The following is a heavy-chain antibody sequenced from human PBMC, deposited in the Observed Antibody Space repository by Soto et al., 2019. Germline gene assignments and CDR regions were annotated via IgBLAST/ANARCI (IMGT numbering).Heavy chain of an antibody. CDR2: INPKFGDT. J-gene: IGHJ6*02. D-gene: IGHD3-10*01. CDR3: ARNMDYYYGPGSGNGHGV. CDR1: GYTFTAYY. Sequence: QVQLVQSGAEVKEPGVSLRVSCEASGYTFTAYYIHWVRQVPGQGLEWMGWINPKFGDTTYAQDFQGRVTMTRDMSISTVYMELSRLTSDDTAIYYCARNMDYYYGPGSGNGHGVWGQGTTVTVFS. V-gene: IGHV1-2*02.